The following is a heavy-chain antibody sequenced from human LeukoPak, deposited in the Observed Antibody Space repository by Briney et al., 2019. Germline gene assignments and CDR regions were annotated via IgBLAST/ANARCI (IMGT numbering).Heavy chain of an antibody. CDR2: INGSGDRT. Sequence: GGSLRLSCAASGFTFSDCALSWVRQAPGKGLEWVSDINGSGDRTYYADSVKGRFTISRDNSENTLYLQMNSLRAEDTAVYYCARDLDRCSGGSCYSDAFDYWGQGTLVTVSS. V-gene: IGHV3-23*01. CDR1: GFTFSDCA. CDR3: ARDLDRCSGGSCYSDAFDY. J-gene: IGHJ4*02. D-gene: IGHD2-15*01.